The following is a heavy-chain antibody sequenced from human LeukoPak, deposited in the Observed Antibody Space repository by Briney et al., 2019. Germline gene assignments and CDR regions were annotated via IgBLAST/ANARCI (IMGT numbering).Heavy chain of an antibody. D-gene: IGHD1-26*01. CDR3: ARQYSGSYPDY. J-gene: IGHJ4*02. CDR1: GFPSSDYY. Sequence: GGSLRLSCAASGFPSSDYYMSWIRQAPGKRLEWVSYISSRGGTIYYVDSVKGRFTISRDNAKNSLYLQMNSLRAEDTAVYYCARQYSGSYPDYWGQGTLVTVSS. V-gene: IGHV3-11*01. CDR2: ISSRGGTI.